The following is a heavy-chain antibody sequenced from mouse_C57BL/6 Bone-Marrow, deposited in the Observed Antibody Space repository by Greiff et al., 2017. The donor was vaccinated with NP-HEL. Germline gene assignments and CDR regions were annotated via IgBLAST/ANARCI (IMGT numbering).Heavy chain of an antibody. D-gene: IGHD2-1*01. CDR2: IWSDGST. CDR1: GFSLTSYG. Sequence: QVQLKESGPGLVAPSQCLSITCTVSGFSLTSYGVHWVRQPPGKGLEWLVVIWSDGSTTYNSALKSRLSISKDNSKSQVFLKMNSLQTDDTAMYYCARHTEYGNSYYAMDYWGQGTSVTVSS. V-gene: IGHV2-6-1*01. J-gene: IGHJ4*01. CDR3: ARHTEYGNSYYAMDY.